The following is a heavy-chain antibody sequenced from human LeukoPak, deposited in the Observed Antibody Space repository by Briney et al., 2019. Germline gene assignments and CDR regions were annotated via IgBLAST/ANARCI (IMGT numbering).Heavy chain of an antibody. J-gene: IGHJ4*02. CDR2: INHSGST. Sequence: SETLSLTCTVSGGSISSYYWSWIRQPPGKGLEWIGEINHSGSTNYNPSLKSRVTISVDTSKNQFSLKLSSVTAADTAVYYCARVRSIPQWGQGTLVTVSS. CDR3: ARVRSIPQ. V-gene: IGHV4-34*01. CDR1: GGSISSYY.